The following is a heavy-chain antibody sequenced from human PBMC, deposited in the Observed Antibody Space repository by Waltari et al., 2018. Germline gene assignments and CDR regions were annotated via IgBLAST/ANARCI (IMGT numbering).Heavy chain of an antibody. Sequence: EVQLVESGGGLVQPGGSLRLSCAASGFTFSSYWMSWVRQAPGKGLEWGANIKQDGSEKYYVDSVKGRFTISRDNAKNSLYLQMNSLRAEDTAVYYCARVLETSYGYYFDYWGQGTLVTVSS. V-gene: IGHV3-7*01. CDR1: GFTFSSYW. CDR2: IKQDGSEK. D-gene: IGHD5-18*01. CDR3: ARVLETSYGYYFDY. J-gene: IGHJ4*02.